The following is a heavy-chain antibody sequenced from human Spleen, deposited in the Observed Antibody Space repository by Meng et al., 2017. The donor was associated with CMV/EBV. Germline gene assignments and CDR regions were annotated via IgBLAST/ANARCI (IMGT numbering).Heavy chain of an antibody. CDR3: AKYTMDV. CDR1: GFNFHNYN. CDR2: IWFDGRKI. J-gene: IGHJ6*02. Sequence: GESLKISCAASGFNFHNYNMHWVRQAPGKGLEWVAVIWFDGRKIHYPDSVKGRFTISRDNSKNTLYLQMNSLRAEDTAMYYCAKYTMDVWGQGTTVTVSS. V-gene: IGHV3-30*02.